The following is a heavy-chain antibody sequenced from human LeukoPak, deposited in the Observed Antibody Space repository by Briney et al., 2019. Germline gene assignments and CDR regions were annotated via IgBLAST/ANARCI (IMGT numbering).Heavy chain of an antibody. CDR1: GGSVSSGSYY. D-gene: IGHD3-3*01. CDR3: ARDFLSDFWSGYYRNHWFDP. Sequence: SETLSLTCTVSGGSVSSGSYYWSWIRQPPGKGLEWIGYIYYSGSTNYNPSLKSRVTMLLDTSKKQFSLKLSSVTAADTAVYYCARDFLSDFWSGYYRNHWFDPWGQGTLVTVSS. CDR2: IYYSGST. J-gene: IGHJ5*02. V-gene: IGHV4-61*01.